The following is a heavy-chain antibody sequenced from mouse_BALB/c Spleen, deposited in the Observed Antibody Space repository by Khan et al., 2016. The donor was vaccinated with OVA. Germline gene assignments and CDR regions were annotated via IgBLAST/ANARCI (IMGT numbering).Heavy chain of an antibody. V-gene: IGHV2-6-1*01. J-gene: IGHJ4*01. CDR3: ARQPYYHYNIMDY. Sequence: VQVVESGPGLVSPSQILSITCTISGFSLTSYGVHWVRQPPGKGPEWLVVILSDGSTTYNSALQSRLTISKDNSKNQVFLKMNSLQTDDTAVYFCARQPYYHYNIMDYWGQGTSVTVSS. CDR1: GFSLTSYG. D-gene: IGHD2-10*01. CDR2: ILSDGST.